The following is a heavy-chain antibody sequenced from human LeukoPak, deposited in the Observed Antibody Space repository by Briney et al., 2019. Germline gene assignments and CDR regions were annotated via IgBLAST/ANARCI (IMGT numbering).Heavy chain of an antibody. Sequence: SETLSLTCTVSGGSISSHYWSWIRQPPGKGLEWIGYIYYSGSTNYNPSLKSRVTISVDTSKNQLSLKLSSVTAADTAVYYCARDLRGWGYAFDIWGQGTMVTVSS. D-gene: IGHD2-15*01. V-gene: IGHV4-59*11. CDR2: IYYSGST. CDR3: ARDLRGWGYAFDI. CDR1: GGSISSHY. J-gene: IGHJ3*02.